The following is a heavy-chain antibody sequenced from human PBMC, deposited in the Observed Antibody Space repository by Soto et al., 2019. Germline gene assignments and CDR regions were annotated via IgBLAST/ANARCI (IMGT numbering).Heavy chain of an antibody. Sequence: EASVKVSCKASGYTFTSYGISWVRQAPGQGLEWMGWISSYNGNTNYAQKLQGRVTMTTDTSTSTAYMELRSLRSDDTAVYYCARDSETYYYDSSSGYWGQGTLVTVSS. J-gene: IGHJ4*02. V-gene: IGHV1-18*01. CDR3: ARDSETYYYDSSSGY. CDR1: GYTFTSYG. D-gene: IGHD3-22*01. CDR2: ISSYNGNT.